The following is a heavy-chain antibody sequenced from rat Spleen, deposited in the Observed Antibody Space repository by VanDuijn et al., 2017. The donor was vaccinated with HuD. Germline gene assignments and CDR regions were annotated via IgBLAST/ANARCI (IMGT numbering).Heavy chain of an antibody. J-gene: IGHJ2*01. V-gene: IGHV2S12*01. Sequence: QVQLKESGPGLVQPSQTLSLTCTVSGFSLTSDGVSWVRQPPGKGLEWIAAVSSGGNTYYDSTLKSRLSISRDTSKSQVFLRMGSLQSDDTAIYYCTRSLYSSPLLDHWGQGVMVTVSS. CDR2: VSSGGNT. D-gene: IGHD1-2*01. CDR3: TRSLYSSPLLDH. CDR1: GFSLTSDG.